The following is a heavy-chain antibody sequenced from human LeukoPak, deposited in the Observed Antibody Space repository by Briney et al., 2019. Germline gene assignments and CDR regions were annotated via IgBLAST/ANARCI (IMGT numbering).Heavy chain of an antibody. D-gene: IGHD3-9*01. Sequence: SETLSLTCTVSGGSISSYYWSWIRQHPGKGLEWIGYIYYSGSTYYNPSLKSRVTISVDTSKNQFSLKLSSVTAADTAVYYCAGGGPDYDILTGYYRLWGQGTLVTVSS. CDR3: AGGGPDYDILTGYYRL. CDR2: IYYSGST. V-gene: IGHV4-59*06. CDR1: GGSISSYY. J-gene: IGHJ4*02.